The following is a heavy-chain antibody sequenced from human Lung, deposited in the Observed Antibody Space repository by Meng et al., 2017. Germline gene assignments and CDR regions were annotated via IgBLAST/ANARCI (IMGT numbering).Heavy chain of an antibody. Sequence: LHGRAEPWMPSEDTPPPTCACCGCSRDGYCRWSRPPPGKELGWIGEINHSSSTNYNPSLENRATITIDTSSNNLSPKLSSVTAADSAVYYCARGPNTMAHDFDYWGQGTLVTVSS. D-gene: IGHD5-24*01. CDR1: CGCSRDGY. J-gene: IGHJ4*02. CDR2: INHSSST. CDR3: ARGPNTMAHDFDY. V-gene: IGHV4-34*01.